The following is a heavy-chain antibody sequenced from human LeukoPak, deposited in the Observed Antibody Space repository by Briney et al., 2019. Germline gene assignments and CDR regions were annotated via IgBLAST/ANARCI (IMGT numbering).Heavy chain of an antibody. CDR1: GFSFNFHS. CDR3: TRDGGYSGFDFDY. D-gene: IGHD5-12*01. J-gene: IGHJ4*02. Sequence: GGSLTLSCAASGFSFNFHSMNWVRQAPGKELEWISYMTASGVTMYAESVYGRFTISRDNDKKSVYLQMISLRVEDTAVYFCTRDGGYSGFDFDYWGQGGLVTVCS. CDR2: MTASGVT. V-gene: IGHV3-21*01.